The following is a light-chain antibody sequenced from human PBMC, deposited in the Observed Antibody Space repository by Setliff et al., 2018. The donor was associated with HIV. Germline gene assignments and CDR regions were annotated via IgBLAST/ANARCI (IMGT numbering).Light chain of an antibody. Sequence: QSALAQPRSVSGSPGQSVTISCTGTSSDVGDYNHVSWYQQHPGKAPTLIIYDANKRPSGVPDRFSASKSGNTASLTISGLQAEDEADYYCSYAGKFTWVLGGGTKVTVL. CDR3: CSYAGKFTWV. CDR1: SSDVGDYNH. V-gene: IGLV2-11*01. J-gene: IGLJ3*02. CDR2: DAN.